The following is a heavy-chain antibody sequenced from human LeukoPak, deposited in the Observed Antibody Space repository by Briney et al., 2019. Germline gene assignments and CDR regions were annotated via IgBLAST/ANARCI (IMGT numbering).Heavy chain of an antibody. Sequence: GGSLRLSCAASGFTVSSNYMSWVRQAPGKGLEWVSVIYSGGSTYYADSVKGRFTIPRDNSKNTLYLQMNSLRAEDTAVYYCASKKMTLNHDAFDIWGQGTMVTVSS. D-gene: IGHD1-14*01. CDR1: GFTVSSNY. V-gene: IGHV3-66*02. CDR2: IYSGGST. CDR3: ASKKMTLNHDAFDI. J-gene: IGHJ3*02.